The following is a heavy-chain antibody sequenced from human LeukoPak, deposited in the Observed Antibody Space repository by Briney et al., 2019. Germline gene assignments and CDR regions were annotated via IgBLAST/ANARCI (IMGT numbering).Heavy chain of an antibody. Sequence: ASVKVSCKASGGTFSSYAISWVRQAPGQGLEWMGGIIPIFGTANYAQKFQGRVTIIADESTSTAYMELSSLRSEDTAVYYCARSYYDSSGYYFQLLTYYFDYWGQGTLVTVSS. CDR2: IIPIFGTA. V-gene: IGHV1-69*13. CDR1: GGTFSSYA. J-gene: IGHJ4*02. D-gene: IGHD3-22*01. CDR3: ARSYYDSSGYYFQLLTYYFDY.